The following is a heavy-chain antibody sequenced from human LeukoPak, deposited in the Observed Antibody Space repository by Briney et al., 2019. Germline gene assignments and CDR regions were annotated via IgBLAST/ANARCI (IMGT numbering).Heavy chain of an antibody. V-gene: IGHV4-4*09. Sequence: SETLSLTCTVSGGSIRSFSWSWIRQPPGRGLEWVGNFYLTGSTDYNSSLKSRVTLSVDTSRNKFSLKLTSVTAADTAVYYCARTRAAVTGGTEWYFDLWGRGTLVSVTS. CDR2: FYLTGST. D-gene: IGHD6-19*01. CDR3: ARTRAAVTGGTEWYFDL. J-gene: IGHJ2*01. CDR1: GGSIRSFS.